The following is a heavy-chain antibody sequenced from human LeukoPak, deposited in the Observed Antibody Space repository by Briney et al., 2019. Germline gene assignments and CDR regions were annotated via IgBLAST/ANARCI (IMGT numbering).Heavy chain of an antibody. CDR2: IIPIFGTA. J-gene: IGHJ4*02. D-gene: IGHD3-22*01. CDR1: GGTFSSYA. Sequence: SVKVSCKASGGTFSSYAISWVRQAPGQGLEWMGGIIPIFGTANYAQKFQGRVTITADESTSTAYMELSSLRSEDTAVYYCATDVLPYDSSGTHQRDYWGQGTLVTVSS. V-gene: IGHV1-69*13. CDR3: ATDVLPYDSSGTHQRDY.